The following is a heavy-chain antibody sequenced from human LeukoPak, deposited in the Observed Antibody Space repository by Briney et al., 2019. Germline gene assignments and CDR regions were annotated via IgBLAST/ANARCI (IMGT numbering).Heavy chain of an antibody. CDR2: IRYDGSNK. CDR1: GFTFSSYG. CDR3: AKDGSSTSYYPFYYYYYYMDV. V-gene: IGHV3-30*02. D-gene: IGHD2-2*01. J-gene: IGHJ6*03. Sequence: GGSLRLSCAASGFTFSSYGMHWVRQAPGKGLEWVAFIRYDGSNKYYADSVKGRFTISRDNSKNTLYLQMNSLRAEDTAVYYCAKDGSSTSYYPFYYYYYYMDVWGKGTTVTVSS.